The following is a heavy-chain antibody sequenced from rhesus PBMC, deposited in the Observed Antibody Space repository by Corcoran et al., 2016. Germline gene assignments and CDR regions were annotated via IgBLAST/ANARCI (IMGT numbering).Heavy chain of an antibody. CDR2: IKSKSTHYEP. CDR3: AREGVDY. J-gene: IGHJ4*01. V-gene: IGHV3-118*01. CDR1: GSTFSSSV. Sequence: EVQLVESGGGLVQPGGSLRLSCAASGSTFSSSVMHWVRQASGKRMECVARIKSKSTHYEPGYAASVKGRFTISRDDSKNTAYLQMNSLKTEDTAVYYCAREGVDYWGQGVLVTVSS.